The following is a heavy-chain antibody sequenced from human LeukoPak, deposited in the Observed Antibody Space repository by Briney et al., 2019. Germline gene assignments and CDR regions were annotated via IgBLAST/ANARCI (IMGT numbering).Heavy chain of an antibody. J-gene: IGHJ4*02. CDR2: ISGSGGST. Sequence: GGSLRLSCAASGFTFRSYAMSWVRQAPGKGLEWVSAISGSGGSTYYADSVKGRFTISRDNSNNTLYLQMNSLRAEDTAVYYCAKGRGYSYAVDYWSQGTLVTVSS. CDR1: GFTFRSYA. CDR3: AKGRGYSYAVDY. D-gene: IGHD5-18*01. V-gene: IGHV3-23*01.